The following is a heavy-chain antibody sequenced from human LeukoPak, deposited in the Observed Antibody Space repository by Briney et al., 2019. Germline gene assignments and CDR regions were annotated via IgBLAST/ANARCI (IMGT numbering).Heavy chain of an antibody. Sequence: SETLSLTCTVSGGFISSRSYYWGWIRQPPGKGLEWIGSIYYSGSTYYNPSLKSRVTISVDTSKNQFSLKLSSVTAADTAVYYCARAPDSYYDSSGYSYFDNWGQGTLVTVSS. CDR3: ARAPDSYYDSSGYSYFDN. CDR1: GGFISSRSYY. D-gene: IGHD3-22*01. CDR2: IYYSGST. J-gene: IGHJ4*02. V-gene: IGHV4-39*07.